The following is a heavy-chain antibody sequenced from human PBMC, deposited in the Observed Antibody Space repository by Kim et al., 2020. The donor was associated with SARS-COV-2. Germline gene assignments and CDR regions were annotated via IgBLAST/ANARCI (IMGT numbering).Heavy chain of an antibody. V-gene: IGHV3-33*06. CDR2: IWYDGSNK. CDR3: AKDNQHMTGSCLGY. Sequence: GGSLRLSCAASGFTFSSYGMHWVRQAPGKGLEWVAVIWYDGSNKYYADSVKGRFTISRDNSNNTLYLQMNSLRAEDTAVYYCAKDNQHMTGSCLGYWGEG. D-gene: IGHD3-9*01. CDR1: GFTFSSYG. J-gene: IGHJ4*02.